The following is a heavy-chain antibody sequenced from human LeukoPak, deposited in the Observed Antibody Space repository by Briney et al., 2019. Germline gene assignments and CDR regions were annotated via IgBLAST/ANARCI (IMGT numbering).Heavy chain of an antibody. J-gene: IGHJ3*02. V-gene: IGHV3-9*01. Sequence: PGGSLRLSCAASGFIFDDYAIHWVRQAPGKGLEWVSGISWNSGSIGYADSVKGRFTISRDNAKNSLYLQMNSLRAEDTALYYCAKGPLPENAFDIWGQGTMVTVSS. CDR1: GFIFDDYA. CDR2: ISWNSGSI. CDR3: AKGPLPENAFDI.